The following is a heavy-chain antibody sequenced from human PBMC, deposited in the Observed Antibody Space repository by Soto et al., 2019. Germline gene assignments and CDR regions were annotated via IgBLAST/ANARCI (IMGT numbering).Heavy chain of an antibody. Sequence: QELLVESGGGVVQPGTSLRLSCAASGFTFSSFAMHWVRQAPGKGLEWVSVISFNGLSQFYPDSIRGRFTISRDNSKNTLYLQPDSLRPDDTAVYYCARGGRGLRGAFDVWGQGTDVSVS. D-gene: IGHD3-16*01. CDR3: ARGGRGLRGAFDV. V-gene: IGHV3-30*03. CDR1: GFTFSSFA. J-gene: IGHJ3*01. CDR2: ISFNGLSQ.